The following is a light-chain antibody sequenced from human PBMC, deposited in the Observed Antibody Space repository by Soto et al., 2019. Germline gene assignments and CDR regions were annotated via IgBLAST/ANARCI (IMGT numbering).Light chain of an antibody. CDR2: GAS. V-gene: IGKV3-20*01. Sequence: EIVKTQSPATLSVSPGERATLSCRASQSVSSSYLAWCQQKPGQAPRLLIYGASSRATGIPDRFSGSGSGTDFTLTISRLEPEDFAVYFCQRYGSSPLITFGQGTRLEI. CDR3: QRYGSSPLIT. J-gene: IGKJ5*01. CDR1: QSVSSSY.